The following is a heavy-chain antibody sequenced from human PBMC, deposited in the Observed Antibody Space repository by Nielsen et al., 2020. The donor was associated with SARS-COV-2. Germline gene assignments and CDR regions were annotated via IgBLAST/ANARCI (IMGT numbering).Heavy chain of an antibody. CDR2: IYYTGST. CDR1: GGSISSNSYY. Sequence: SETLSLTCTVSGGSISSNSYYWGWIRQPPGKGLEWIGNIYYTGSTYYNPSLKSRVNILVDTSKNQFSLKLSSVTAADTAVYYCARDPGYYGMDVWGQGTTVTVSS. CDR3: ARDPGYYGMDV. V-gene: IGHV4-39*07. J-gene: IGHJ6*02.